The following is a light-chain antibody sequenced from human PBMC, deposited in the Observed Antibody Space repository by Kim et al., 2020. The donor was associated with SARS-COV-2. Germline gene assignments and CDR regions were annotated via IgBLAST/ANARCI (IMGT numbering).Light chain of an antibody. CDR1: QGIRND. V-gene: IGKV1-17*02. Sequence: GSVGDSITSTCRASQGIRNDLTWYQKKPGQAPKRLIYSASNLQTGVPSRFSGSGSGTEFTLTISNVQPEDFATYYCLQYTSHVLSFGGGTKVDIK. CDR2: SAS. J-gene: IGKJ4*01. CDR3: LQYTSHVLS.